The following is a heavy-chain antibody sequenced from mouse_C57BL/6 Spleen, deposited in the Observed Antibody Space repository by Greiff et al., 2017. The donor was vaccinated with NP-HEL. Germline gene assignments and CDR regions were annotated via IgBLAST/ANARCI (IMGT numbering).Heavy chain of an antibody. Sequence: EVQLVESGGGLVQPKGSLKLSCAASGFSFNTYAMNWVRQAPGKGLEWVARIRSKSNNYATYYADSVKERFTISRDDSESMLYMQMNNLKTEDTAMYYCVRYDGYLYAMDYWGQGTSVTVSA. CDR1: GFSFNTYA. CDR2: IRSKSNNYAT. D-gene: IGHD2-3*01. V-gene: IGHV10-1*01. J-gene: IGHJ4*01. CDR3: VRYDGYLYAMDY.